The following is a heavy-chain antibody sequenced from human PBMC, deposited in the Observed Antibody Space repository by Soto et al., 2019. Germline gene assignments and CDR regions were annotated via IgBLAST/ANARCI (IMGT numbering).Heavy chain of an antibody. Sequence: LRLSCAASGFTFSSYSMNWVRQAPGKGLEWVSSISSSSSYIYYADSVKGRFTISRDNAKNSLYLQMNSLRAEDTAVYYCATEVVVVAATRSYYWGQGALVTVSS. J-gene: IGHJ4*02. D-gene: IGHD2-15*01. CDR3: ATEVVVVAATRSYY. CDR1: GFTFSSYS. CDR2: ISSSSSYI. V-gene: IGHV3-21*01.